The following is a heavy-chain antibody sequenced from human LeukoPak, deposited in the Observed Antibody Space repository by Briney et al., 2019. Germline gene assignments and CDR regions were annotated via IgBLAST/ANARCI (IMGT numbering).Heavy chain of an antibody. V-gene: IGHV3-74*01. Sequence: GGSLRLSCAASGFTFTNYAMTWVRQAPGKGLVWVSRINTDGSSTSYADSVKGRFTISRDNAKNTLYLQMNSLRAEDTAVYYCARGLSGYTSSLGYWGQGTLVTVSS. J-gene: IGHJ4*02. CDR2: INTDGSST. D-gene: IGHD6-6*01. CDR1: GFTFTNYA. CDR3: ARGLSGYTSSLGY.